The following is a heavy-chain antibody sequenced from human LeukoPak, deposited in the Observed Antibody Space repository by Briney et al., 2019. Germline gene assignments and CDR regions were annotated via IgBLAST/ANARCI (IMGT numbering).Heavy chain of an antibody. V-gene: IGHV3-9*01. CDR3: ASAGVTTGDFDY. CDR1: GFTFDDYA. D-gene: IGHD7-27*01. CDR2: ISWNSGSI. Sequence: GRSLRLSCAAYGFTFDDYAMHWVRQAPGKGLEWVSGISWNSGSIGYADSVKGRFTISRDNAKNSLYLQMNSLRAEDTAVYYCASAGVTTGDFDYWGQGTLVTVSS. J-gene: IGHJ4*02.